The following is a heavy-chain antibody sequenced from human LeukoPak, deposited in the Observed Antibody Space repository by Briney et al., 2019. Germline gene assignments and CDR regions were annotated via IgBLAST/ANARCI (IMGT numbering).Heavy chain of an antibody. CDR1: GYTFNSYG. J-gene: IGHJ4*02. V-gene: IGHV1-18*01. D-gene: IGHD6-13*01. Sequence: GASVKVSCKASGYTFNSYGISWVRQAPGQGLEWMGWISAYNGNTNYAQKFQGGVTMTTDTSTSTAYMELRSLRSDDTAVYYCARDRAPYSSNWYFFDYWGQGTLVTVSS. CDR2: ISAYNGNT. CDR3: ARDRAPYSSNWYFFDY.